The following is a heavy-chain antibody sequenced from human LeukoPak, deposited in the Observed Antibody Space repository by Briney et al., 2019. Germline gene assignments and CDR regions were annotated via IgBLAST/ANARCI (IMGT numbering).Heavy chain of an antibody. V-gene: IGHV4-61*08. J-gene: IGHJ5*02. CDR1: GGSISSGDYY. Sequence: SSETLSLTCTVSGGSISSGDYYWSWIRQPPGKGLEWIGYIYYSGSTNYNPSLKSRVTISVDTSKNQFSLKLSSVTAADTAVYYCARGIQLWFDPWGQGTLVTVSS. D-gene: IGHD5-18*01. CDR2: IYYSGST. CDR3: ARGIQLWFDP.